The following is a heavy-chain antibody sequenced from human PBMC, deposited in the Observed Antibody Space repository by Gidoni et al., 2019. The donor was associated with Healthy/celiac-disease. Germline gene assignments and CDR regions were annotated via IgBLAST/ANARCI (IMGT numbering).Heavy chain of an antibody. D-gene: IGHD3-3*01. CDR3: ARGQRGGITIFGVVRGPYYYMDV. Sequence: QVQLVQSGAEVKKPGASVTVSCKASGYTFTGYYMHWVRRAPGQGLEWMGWINPNSGGTNYAQKFQGWVTMTRDTSISTAYMELSRLRSDDTAVYYCARGQRGGITIFGVVRGPYYYMDVWGKGTTVTVSS. V-gene: IGHV1-2*04. CDR2: INPNSGGT. CDR1: GYTFTGYY. J-gene: IGHJ6*03.